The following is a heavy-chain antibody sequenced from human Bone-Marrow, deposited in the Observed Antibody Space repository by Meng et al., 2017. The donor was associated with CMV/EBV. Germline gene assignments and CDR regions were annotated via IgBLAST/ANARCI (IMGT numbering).Heavy chain of an antibody. Sequence: SVKVSCKASGGTFSSYTISWVRQAPGQELEWMGRIIPILGIANYAQKFQGRVTITADKSTSTAYMELSSLRSEDTAVYYCARDKQLVLETHRYYGMDVWGQGTTVTVSS. CDR2: IIPILGIA. D-gene: IGHD6-6*01. J-gene: IGHJ6*02. CDR3: ARDKQLVLETHRYYGMDV. V-gene: IGHV1-69*04. CDR1: GGTFSSYT.